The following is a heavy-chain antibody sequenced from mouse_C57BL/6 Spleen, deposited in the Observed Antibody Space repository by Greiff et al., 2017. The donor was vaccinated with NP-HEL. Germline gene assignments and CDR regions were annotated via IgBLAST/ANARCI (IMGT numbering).Heavy chain of an antibody. J-gene: IGHJ1*03. CDR1: GFTFSDAW. Sequence: EVQVVESGGGLVQPGGSMKLSCAASGFTFSDAWMDWVRQSPEKGLEWVAEIRNKANNHATYYAESVKGRFTISRDDSKSSVYLQMNSLRAEDTGIYYCTRAITTVPYLYFDVWGTGTTVTVSS. CDR2: IRNKANNHAT. D-gene: IGHD1-1*01. V-gene: IGHV6-6*01. CDR3: TRAITTVPYLYFDV.